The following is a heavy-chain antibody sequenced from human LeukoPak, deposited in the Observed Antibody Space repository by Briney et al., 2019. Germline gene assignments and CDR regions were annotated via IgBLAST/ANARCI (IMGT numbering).Heavy chain of an antibody. Sequence: SETLSLTCSVSGASIRSGDHHWSWLRQSPGKGLEWIVYIYFSGSRSSTPSLRTRLTISVDTSKNQFSLKLNSVTAADTALYYCAKGGGGYTLYSFDYWGQGALVTVSS. J-gene: IGHJ4*02. CDR2: IYFSGSR. V-gene: IGHV4-30-4*08. CDR3: AKGGGGYTLYSFDY. D-gene: IGHD3-22*01. CDR1: GASIRSGDHH.